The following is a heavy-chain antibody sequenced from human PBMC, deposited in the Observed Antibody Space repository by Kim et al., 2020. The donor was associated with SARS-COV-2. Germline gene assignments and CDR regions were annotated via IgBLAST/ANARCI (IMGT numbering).Heavy chain of an antibody. D-gene: IGHD1-26*01. V-gene: IGHV4-34*01. J-gene: IGHJ4*02. Sequence: SETLSLTCAVYGGSFSGYYWSWIRQPPGKGLEWIGEINHSGSTNYNPSLKSRVTISVDTSKNQISLTLSSVTAADTAVYYCARGAIVGALTNWGQGTLVTVSS. CDR3: ARGAIVGALTN. CDR2: INHSGST. CDR1: GGSFSGYY.